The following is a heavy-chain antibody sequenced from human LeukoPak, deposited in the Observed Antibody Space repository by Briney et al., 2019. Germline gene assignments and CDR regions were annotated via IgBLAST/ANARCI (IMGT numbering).Heavy chain of an antibody. CDR3: ARELGSNYYYGMDV. D-gene: IGHD1-7*01. CDR1: GFTFSSYA. Sequence: GGSLRLSCAASGFTFSSYAMSWVRQAPGKGLEWVSAISGSGGSTYYADSVKGRFTISRDNSKNTLYLQMNSLRAEDTAVYYCARELGSNYYYGMDVWGQGTTVTVSS. V-gene: IGHV3-23*01. CDR2: ISGSGGST. J-gene: IGHJ6*02.